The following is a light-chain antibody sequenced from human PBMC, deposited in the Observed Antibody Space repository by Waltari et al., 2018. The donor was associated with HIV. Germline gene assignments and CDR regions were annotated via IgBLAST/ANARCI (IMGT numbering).Light chain of an antibody. Sequence: EIALTQSPATLSVSPGARAVLSCRVSQRVSRHLAWYQQKSGQGPRLLIYETSTRAACTPGRFSGSGSVTDFVLTITDVEPGDVAVYYCRQRGTWPLGTFGGGTKVE. V-gene: IGKV3-11*01. CDR1: QRVSRH. CDR3: RQRGTWPLGT. J-gene: IGKJ4*01. CDR2: ETS.